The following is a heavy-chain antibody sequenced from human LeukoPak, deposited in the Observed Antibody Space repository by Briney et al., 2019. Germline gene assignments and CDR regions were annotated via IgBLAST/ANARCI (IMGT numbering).Heavy chain of an antibody. J-gene: IGHJ1*01. Sequence: GSLRLSCVASGFTFSSYSMNWVRQAPGKGLEWVSCIGSSSNYIYYGDSVKGRFTISRDNAKNSLYLQMNSLRAEDTAVYYCARDYYDSSGYYLKYFQHWGQGTLVTVSS. D-gene: IGHD3-22*01. CDR3: ARDYYDSSGYYLKYFQH. V-gene: IGHV3-21*01. CDR1: GFTFSSYS. CDR2: IGSSSNYI.